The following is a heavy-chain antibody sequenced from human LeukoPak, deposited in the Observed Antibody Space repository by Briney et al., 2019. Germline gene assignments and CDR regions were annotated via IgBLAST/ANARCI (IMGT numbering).Heavy chain of an antibody. Sequence: GESLKISCKGSGYSFTSYWIGWVRQMPGKGLEWMGIIYPGDSDTRHSPSFQGQVTISADKSISTAYLQWSSLKASDTAMYYCARRIDCSSTSCRAFDIWGQGTMVTVSS. J-gene: IGHJ3*02. CDR1: GYSFTSYW. V-gene: IGHV5-51*01. D-gene: IGHD2-2*01. CDR3: ARRIDCSSTSCRAFDI. CDR2: IYPGDSDT.